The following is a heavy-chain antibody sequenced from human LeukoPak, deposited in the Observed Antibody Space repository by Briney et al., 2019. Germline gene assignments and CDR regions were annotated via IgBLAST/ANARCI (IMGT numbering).Heavy chain of an antibody. D-gene: IGHD2-2*01. CDR1: GGSISSSNW. V-gene: IGHV4-4*02. CDR3: ARSLGYCSSTSCYELDY. CDR2: IYHSGST. J-gene: IGHJ4*02. Sequence: SGTLSLTCAVSGGSISSSNWWSWVRQPPGRGLEWIGEIYHSGSTNYNPSLKSRVTISVDTSKNQFSLKLSSVTAADTAVYYCARSLGYCSSTSCYELDYWGQGTLVTVSS.